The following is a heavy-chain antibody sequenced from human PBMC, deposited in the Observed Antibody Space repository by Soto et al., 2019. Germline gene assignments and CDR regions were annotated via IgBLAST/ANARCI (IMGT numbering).Heavy chain of an antibody. CDR1: GYTFTGYF. D-gene: IGHD3-10*01. V-gene: IGHV1-2*02. Sequence: RASVKVSCKTSGYTFTGYFIHWVRQAPGQGLEWMGWINPNSGGTHYTQKFQGRVSMTRDTSISTAYMELSRLRSDDTAVYYCARVFSGSGNGWFDPWGQGTQVTVSS. J-gene: IGHJ5*02. CDR2: INPNSGGT. CDR3: ARVFSGSGNGWFDP.